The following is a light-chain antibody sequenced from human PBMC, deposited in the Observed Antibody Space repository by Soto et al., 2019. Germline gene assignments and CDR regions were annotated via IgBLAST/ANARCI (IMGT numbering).Light chain of an antibody. Sequence: QSALTQPASVSGSPGQSITISCTGTSSDIGGYNYVSWYQQHPGKVPKLIIYDVSNRPSGVSNRFSGSKSGNAASLTISGLQAEDEADYYTSTSTLYVFGTGTKLTVL. CDR3: DYYTSTSTLYV. CDR1: SSDIGGYNY. J-gene: IGLJ1*01. V-gene: IGLV2-14*03. CDR2: DVS.